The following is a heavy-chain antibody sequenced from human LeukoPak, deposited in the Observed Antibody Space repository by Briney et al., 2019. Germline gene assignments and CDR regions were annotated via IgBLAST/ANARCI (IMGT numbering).Heavy chain of an antibody. CDR1: GYTFTSYY. J-gene: IGHJ3*02. D-gene: IGHD2-21*02. Sequence: GASVKVSCKASGYTFTSYYMHWVRQAPGQGLEWMGIINPSGGSTSYAQKFQGRVTMTRDTSTSTVYMELSSLRSEDTAVYYCARAERHIVVVTANDAFDIWGQGTMVTVSS. V-gene: IGHV1-46*01. CDR2: INPSGGST. CDR3: ARAERHIVVVTANDAFDI.